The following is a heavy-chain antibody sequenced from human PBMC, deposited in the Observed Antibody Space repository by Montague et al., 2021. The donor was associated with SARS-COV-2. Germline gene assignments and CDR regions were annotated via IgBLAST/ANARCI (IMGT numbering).Heavy chain of an antibody. CDR1: GGDSFVSYY. CDR3: ARDTYYYESVSFDDVFDI. V-gene: IGHV4-59*01. Sequence: SETLSLTCTVSGGDSFVSYYCSWVRQAPGKGLEWIGYIHYSRDTNLHPSLERRVTMSVDMSRNHFSLNPRAVTPADTTIYYCARDTYYYESVSFDDVFDIWGRGTMVTVSS. J-gene: IGHJ3*02. CDR2: IHYSRDT. D-gene: IGHD3-22*01.